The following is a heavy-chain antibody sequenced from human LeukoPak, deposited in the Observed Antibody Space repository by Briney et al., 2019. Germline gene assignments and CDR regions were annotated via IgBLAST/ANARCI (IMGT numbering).Heavy chain of an antibody. CDR3: ASCAKTRELRYCWFDP. CDR1: GGTFSSYA. V-gene: IGHV1-69*01. Sequence: SVKVSCKASGGTFSSYAISWVRQAPGQGLERMGGIIPIFGTANYAQKFQGRVTITADESTSTAYMELSSLRSEDTAVYYCASCAKTRELRYCWFDPWGQGTLVTVSS. J-gene: IGHJ5*02. D-gene: IGHD3-9*01. CDR2: IIPIFGTA.